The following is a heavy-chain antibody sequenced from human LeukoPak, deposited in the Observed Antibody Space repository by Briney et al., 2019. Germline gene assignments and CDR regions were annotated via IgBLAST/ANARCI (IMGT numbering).Heavy chain of an antibody. CDR2: FDPEDGET. V-gene: IGHV1-24*01. Sequence: GASVKVSCKVSGYTLTELSMHWVRQAPGKGLEWMGGFDPEDGETIYAQKFQGRVTMTEDTSTDTAYMELSSLRSEDTAVYYCATSLNPNYCSSTSCHYANWFDPWGQGTLATVSS. CDR1: GYTLTELS. CDR3: ATSLNPNYCSSTSCHYANWFDP. D-gene: IGHD2-2*01. J-gene: IGHJ5*02.